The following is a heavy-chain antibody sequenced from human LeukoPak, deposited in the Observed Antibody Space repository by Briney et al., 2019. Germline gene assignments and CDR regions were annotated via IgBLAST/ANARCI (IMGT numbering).Heavy chain of an antibody. CDR2: IHYRGSP. CDR1: GGSINTYY. Sequence: PSETLSLTCTVPGGSINTYYWSWIRQPPGEGLEWIGNIHYRGSPNYNPSLKSRVTISVDTSNNQFSLKLRSVTAADTAVYYCARHNKTPTYYYGSGSYFDSWGQGTLVTVSS. J-gene: IGHJ4*02. V-gene: IGHV4-59*08. D-gene: IGHD3-10*01. CDR3: ARHNKTPTYYYGSGSYFDS.